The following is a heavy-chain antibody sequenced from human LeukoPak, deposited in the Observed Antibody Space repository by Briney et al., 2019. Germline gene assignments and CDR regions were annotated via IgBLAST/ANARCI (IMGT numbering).Heavy chain of an antibody. CDR2: IYYSGST. Sequence: ASETLSLTCTVSGGSMRSSSYYWGWIRQPPGKGLEWIVSIYYSGSTYYNPSLKSRVTISVDTSKDQFSLKLSSVTAADTAVYYCARGRSSMVRGYYYYYMDVWGKGTTVTISS. V-gene: IGHV4-39*07. D-gene: IGHD3-10*01. CDR3: ARGRSSMVRGYYYYYMDV. J-gene: IGHJ6*03. CDR1: GGSMRSSSYY.